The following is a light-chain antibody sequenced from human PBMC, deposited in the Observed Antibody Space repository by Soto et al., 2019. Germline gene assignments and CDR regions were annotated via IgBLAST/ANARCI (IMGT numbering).Light chain of an antibody. Sequence: EIVLTQSPGTLSLSPGERSTLSCLASQSVSSSYLAWYQQKPGQAPRLLIYGASSRATGIPDRFSGSGSGTDFTLTISRLGPEDFAVYYCQQYGSSPPITFGQGNRLVI. CDR2: GAS. CDR3: QQYGSSPPIT. V-gene: IGKV3-20*01. CDR1: QSVSSSY. J-gene: IGKJ5*01.